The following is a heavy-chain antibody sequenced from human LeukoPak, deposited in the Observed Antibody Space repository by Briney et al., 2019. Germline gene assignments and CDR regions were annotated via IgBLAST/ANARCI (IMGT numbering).Heavy chain of an antibody. CDR1: GGSISSGDYY. Sequence: SETLSLTCTVSGGSISSGDYYWSWLRHPPGKGLEWIGYIYYSGSTYYNPSLKSRVTISVDTSKNQFSLKLSSVTAADTAVYYCARGRRPSIALPDYWGQGTLVTVSS. V-gene: IGHV4-30-4*01. CDR3: ARGRRPSIALPDY. CDR2: IYYSGST. J-gene: IGHJ4*02. D-gene: IGHD2/OR15-2a*01.